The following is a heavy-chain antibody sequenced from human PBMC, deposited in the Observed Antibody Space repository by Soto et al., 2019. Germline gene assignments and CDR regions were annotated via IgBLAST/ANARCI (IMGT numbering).Heavy chain of an antibody. CDR1: GFSLSNTRMG. CDR3: TRIEKCSATYT. D-gene: IGHD3-10*02. V-gene: IGHV2-26*01. J-gene: IGHJ5*02. CDR2: IFSNDKK. Sequence: QVTLKESGPVLVKPTETLTLTCTVSGFSLSNTRMGVSWIRQPPGKALEWLAHIFSNDKKSYSTSLKSRLTIAKDTSKSQVVLSMTTMDPVDTATYYWTRIEKCSATYTWGQGTLVTVSS.